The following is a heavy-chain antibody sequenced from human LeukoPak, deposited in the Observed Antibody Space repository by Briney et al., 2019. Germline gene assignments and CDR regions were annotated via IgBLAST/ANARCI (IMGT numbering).Heavy chain of an antibody. V-gene: IGHV4-31*03. J-gene: IGHJ6*02. CDR1: GGSISSGGYY. CDR3: ARDPTDYGDYYYYGMDV. CDR2: IYYSGST. D-gene: IGHD4-17*01. Sequence: SQTLSLTCTVSGGSISSGGYYWGRIRQHPGKGLEWIGYIYYSGSTYYNPSLKSRVTISVDTSKNQFSLKLSSVTAADTAVYYCARDPTDYGDYYYYGMDVWGQGTTVTVSS.